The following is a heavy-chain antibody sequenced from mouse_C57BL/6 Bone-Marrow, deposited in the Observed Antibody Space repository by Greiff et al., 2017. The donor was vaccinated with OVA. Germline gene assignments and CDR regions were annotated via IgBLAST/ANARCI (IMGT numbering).Heavy chain of an antibody. J-gene: IGHJ2*01. CDR2: IDPSDSET. V-gene: IGHV1-52*01. CDR3: ASGINWAFDY. Sequence: QVQLKQPGAELVRPGSSVKLSCKASGYTFTSYWMHWVKQRPIQGLEWIGNIDPSDSETHYNQKFKDKATLTVDKSSSTAYMQLSSLTSEDSAVYYCASGINWAFDYWGQGTTLTVSS. D-gene: IGHD4-1*01. CDR1: GYTFTSYW.